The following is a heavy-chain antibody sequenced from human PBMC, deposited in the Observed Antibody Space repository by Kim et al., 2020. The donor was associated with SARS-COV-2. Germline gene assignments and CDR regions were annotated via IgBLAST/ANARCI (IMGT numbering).Heavy chain of an antibody. CDR3: AGKGSGWYGVYYGMDV. CDR2: MNPNSGNT. D-gene: IGHD6-19*01. CDR1: GYTFTSYD. J-gene: IGHJ6*02. Sequence: ASVKVSCKASGYTFTSYDINWVRQATGQGLEWMGWMNPNSGNTGYAQKFQGRVTMTRNTSISTAYMELSSLRSEDTAVYYCAGKGSGWYGVYYGMDVWGQGTTVTVSS. V-gene: IGHV1-8*01.